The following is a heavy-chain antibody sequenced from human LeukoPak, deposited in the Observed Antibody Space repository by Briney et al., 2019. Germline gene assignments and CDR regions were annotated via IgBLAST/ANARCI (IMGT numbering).Heavy chain of an antibody. CDR3: ARHFCGYCSGGTSFFYYYYYMDV. V-gene: IGHV4-34*01. J-gene: IGHJ6*03. Sequence: SETLSLTCAVYGGSFSGFYWSWIRQPPGKGLEWIGEINHSGSTNYNPSLKSRVTISVDTSKNQFSLKLSSVTAADTAVYYCARHFCGYCSGGTSFFYYYYYMDVWGKGTTVTVSS. CDR1: GGSFSGFY. CDR2: INHSGST. D-gene: IGHD2-15*01.